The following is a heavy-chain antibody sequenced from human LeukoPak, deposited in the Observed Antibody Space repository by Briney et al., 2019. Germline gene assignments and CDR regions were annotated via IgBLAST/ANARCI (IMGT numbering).Heavy chain of an antibody. Sequence: QPGGSLRLSCAVSGITLSNYGMSWVRQAPGKGLEWVAGISDSGGRTNYADSAKGRFTISRDNPKNTLYLQMNSLRAEDTAVYFCAKRGVVIRVILVGFHKEAYYFDSWGQGALVTVSS. CDR2: ISDSGGRT. V-gene: IGHV3-23*01. CDR1: GITLSNYG. D-gene: IGHD3-22*01. CDR3: AKRGVVIRVILVGFHKEAYYFDS. J-gene: IGHJ4*02.